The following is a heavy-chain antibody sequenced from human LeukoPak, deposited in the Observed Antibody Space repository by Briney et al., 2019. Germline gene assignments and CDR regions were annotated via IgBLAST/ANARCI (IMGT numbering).Heavy chain of an antibody. J-gene: IGHJ6*03. Sequence: PSETLSLTCAVYGGSFSGYYWSWIRQPPGKGLEWIGEINHSGSTNYNPSLKSRVTISVDTSKNQFSLKLSSVTAADTAVYYCARGLRDRRAYYMDVWGKGTTVTISS. CDR3: ARGLRDRRAYYMDV. V-gene: IGHV4-34*01. CDR2: INHSGST. CDR1: GGSFSGYY. D-gene: IGHD2-21*02.